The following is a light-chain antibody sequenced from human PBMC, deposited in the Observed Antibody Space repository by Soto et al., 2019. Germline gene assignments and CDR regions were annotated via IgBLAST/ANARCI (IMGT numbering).Light chain of an antibody. CDR1: QSVATN. CDR2: SAS. Sequence: EIVMTQSPATLSVSPGERATLSCRASQSVATNLAWYQQKPGQVPRLLIHSASTRATGVPARFSGSGSGTEFTLTSSSLQFEDFAVYYCQQHNYWPSFGQGTKLEIK. J-gene: IGKJ2*01. CDR3: QQHNYWPS. V-gene: IGKV3-15*01.